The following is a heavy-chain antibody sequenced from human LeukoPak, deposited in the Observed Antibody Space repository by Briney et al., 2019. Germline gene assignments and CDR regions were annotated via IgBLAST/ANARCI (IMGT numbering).Heavy chain of an antibody. D-gene: IGHD2-15*01. V-gene: IGHV3-23*01. CDR2: IGGSGGNT. Sequence: GGSLRLSCAASGLTFSNYAMTWVRQAPGKGLEWVSSIGGSGGNTYYADSVKGRFTISRDNSKNTLYLQMNSLRAEDTAVYDCAKDAMPCSGGNCYSASPLVDYWGQGTLVTVSS. CDR3: AKDAMPCSGGNCYSASPLVDY. CDR1: GLTFSNYA. J-gene: IGHJ4*02.